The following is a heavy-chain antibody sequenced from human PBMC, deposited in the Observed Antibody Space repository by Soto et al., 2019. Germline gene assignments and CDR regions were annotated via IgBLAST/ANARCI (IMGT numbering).Heavy chain of an antibody. J-gene: IGHJ3*02. CDR1: GFTFDDYA. D-gene: IGHD1-7*01. Sequence: GGSLRLSCAASGFTFDDYAMHWVRQAPGKGLEWVSGISWNSGSIGYADSVKGRFTISRDNAKNSLYLQMNSLRAEDTALYYCAKGDWNYKVFDIWGQGTMVT. V-gene: IGHV3-9*01. CDR3: AKGDWNYKVFDI. CDR2: ISWNSGSI.